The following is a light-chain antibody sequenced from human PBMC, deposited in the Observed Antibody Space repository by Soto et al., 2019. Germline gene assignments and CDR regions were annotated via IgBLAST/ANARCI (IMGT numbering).Light chain of an antibody. V-gene: IGLV2-14*01. Sequence: QSALTQPASVSGSPGQSITISCTGTSSDVGGYNYVSWYQQHPGKAPTLVIYAVSNRPSGVSDRFSGSKSGNTASLTISGLQAEDESDYYCSSYTSSSTRVFGGGTKVTVL. CDR2: AVS. J-gene: IGLJ3*02. CDR3: SSYTSSSTRV. CDR1: SSDVGGYNY.